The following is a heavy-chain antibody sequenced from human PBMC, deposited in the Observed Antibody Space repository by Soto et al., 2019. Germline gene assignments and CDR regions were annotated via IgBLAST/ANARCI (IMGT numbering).Heavy chain of an antibody. V-gene: IGHV3-15*07. Sequence: EVQLEESGGGLVKPGGSLRVSCAASGFTFNNAWMSWVRQAPGKGMEWVGRIKNKTDGGTTDYGAPVKGRFTISRDDSRNTLYLQMSSLKTADTAVYYCTTDGPYLLLFLGWSYYFDYWGQGTLVTVSS. J-gene: IGHJ4*02. CDR1: GFTFNNAW. CDR2: IKNKTDGGTT. CDR3: TTDGPYLLLFLGWSYYFDY. D-gene: IGHD3-3*01.